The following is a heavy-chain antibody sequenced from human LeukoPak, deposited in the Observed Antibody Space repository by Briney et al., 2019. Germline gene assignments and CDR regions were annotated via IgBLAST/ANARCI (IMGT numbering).Heavy chain of an antibody. CDR1: GFTFSSYA. V-gene: IGHV3-23*01. CDR3: AKGSLDGILTGPLI. D-gene: IGHD3-9*01. J-gene: IGHJ4*02. Sequence: GGSLRLSCAASGFTFSSYAMSWVRQAPGKGQEWVSAISGSGGSTYYADSVKGRFTISRDNSKNTLYLQMNSLRAEDTAVYYCAKGSLDGILTGPLIWGQGTLVTVSS. CDR2: ISGSGGST.